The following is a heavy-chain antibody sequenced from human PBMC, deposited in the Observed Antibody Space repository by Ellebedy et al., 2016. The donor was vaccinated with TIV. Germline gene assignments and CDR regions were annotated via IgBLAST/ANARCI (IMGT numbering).Heavy chain of an antibody. D-gene: IGHD6-6*01. CDR1: GYTFTSYG. CDR3: ARAGIAARKGTSFDI. J-gene: IGHJ3*02. V-gene: IGHV1-18*04. Sequence: ASVKVSXKASGYTFTSYGISWVRQAPGQGLEWMGWISAYNGNTNYAQKLQGRVTMTTDTSTSTAYMELRSLRSDDTAVYYCARAGIAARKGTSFDIWGQGTMVTVSS. CDR2: ISAYNGNT.